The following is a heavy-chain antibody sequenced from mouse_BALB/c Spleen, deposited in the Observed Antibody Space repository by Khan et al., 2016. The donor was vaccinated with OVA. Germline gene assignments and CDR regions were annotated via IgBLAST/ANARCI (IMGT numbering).Heavy chain of an antibody. CDR3: ARDRIDY. Sequence: QVQLQQSGTELAKPGASVKMSCKASGYTFTTYWMHWVKQRPGQGLEWIEYINPTSGYTDYNEKFKDKATLSADKSSSTAYMQLSSLTSEDSAVYYCARDRIDYWGQGTTLTGSS. V-gene: IGHV1-7*01. CDR1: GYTFTTYW. J-gene: IGHJ2*01. CDR2: INPTSGYT.